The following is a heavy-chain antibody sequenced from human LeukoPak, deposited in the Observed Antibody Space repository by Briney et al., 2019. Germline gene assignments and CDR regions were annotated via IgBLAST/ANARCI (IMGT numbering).Heavy chain of an antibody. Sequence: SETLSLTCTVSAGSLSSGGHYWSWIRQFPGKGLESIGFIHHSGSTRHNPSLKNRVAISIDTSKNQFALKLTSVTAADTAVYYCARGGNRFGGFYFDYWGQGNLVTVSS. D-gene: IGHD3-10*01. V-gene: IGHV4-31*03. CDR1: AGSLSSGGHY. J-gene: IGHJ4*02. CDR2: IHHSGST. CDR3: ARGGNRFGGFYFDY.